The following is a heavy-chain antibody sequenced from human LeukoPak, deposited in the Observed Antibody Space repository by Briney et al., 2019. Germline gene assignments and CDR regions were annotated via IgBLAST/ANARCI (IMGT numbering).Heavy chain of an antibody. D-gene: IGHD1-26*01. CDR3: ARDGRLGGIDF. CDR2: IDYSGSN. CDR1: GGSLSSYY. Sequence: KSSDTLSLTCTVSGGSLSSYYWTWIRQPPGRGQEWIGCIDYSGSNNFNTSLKSRVTLSVDSSNNQFSLNLTSVTAAGTAVYYCARDGRLGGIDFWGQGALVTVSS. J-gene: IGHJ4*02. V-gene: IGHV4-59*01.